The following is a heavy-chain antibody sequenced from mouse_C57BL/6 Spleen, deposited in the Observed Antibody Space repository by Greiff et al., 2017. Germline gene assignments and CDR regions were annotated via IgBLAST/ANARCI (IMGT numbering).Heavy chain of an antibody. J-gene: IGHJ1*03. Sequence: EVQLQQSGPELVKPGASVKISCKASGYSFTDYNMNWVKQSNGKSLEWIGVINPNYGTTSYNQKFKGQATLTVDQSSSTADMQLNSLTSEDSAVYYCARGRSYDGYLYWYFDVWGTGTTVTVSS. V-gene: IGHV1-39*01. CDR3: ARGRSYDGYLYWYFDV. D-gene: IGHD2-3*01. CDR2: INPNYGTT. CDR1: GYSFTDYN.